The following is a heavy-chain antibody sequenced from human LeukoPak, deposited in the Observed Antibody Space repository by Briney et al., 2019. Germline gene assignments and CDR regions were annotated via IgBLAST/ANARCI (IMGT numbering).Heavy chain of an antibody. CDR3: ARDHTDAFDI. V-gene: IGHV4-31*03. Sequence: PSQTLSLTCTVSGGSISSGGYYWSWIRQHPGKGLEWIGYIYYSGSTYYNPSLKSRVTISVDTSKNQFSLKLSSVTAADTAVYCCARDHTDAFDIWGQGTMVTVSS. J-gene: IGHJ3*02. CDR2: IYYSGST. CDR1: GGSISSGGYY.